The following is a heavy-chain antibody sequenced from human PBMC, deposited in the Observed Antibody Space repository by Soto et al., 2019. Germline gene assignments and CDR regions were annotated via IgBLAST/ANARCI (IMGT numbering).Heavy chain of an antibody. J-gene: IGHJ4*02. V-gene: IGHV4-61*01. CDR1: GGSVSSGTYY. D-gene: IGHD1-7*01. CDR3: AKEGLELRAPFDY. Sequence: SETLSLTCTVSGGSVSSGTYYWNWIRQPPGKGLEWIGYITYSGSTNYNPSLRSRVTMSLYASKNQFSLKLNSLRAEDTAVYYCAKEGLELRAPFDYWGQGTPVTGSS. CDR2: ITYSGST.